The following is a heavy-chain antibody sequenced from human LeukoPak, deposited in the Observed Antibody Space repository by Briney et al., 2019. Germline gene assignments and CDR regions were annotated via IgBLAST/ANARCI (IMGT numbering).Heavy chain of an antibody. V-gene: IGHV4-39*07. CDR1: GGSISSSSYY. CDR2: IYYSGST. CDR3: ARCIAAAANDAFDI. D-gene: IGHD6-13*01. Sequence: SETLSLTCTVSGGSISSSSYYWGWIRQPPGKGLEWIGSIYYSGSTYYNPSLKSRVTISVDTSKNQFSLELSSVTAADTAVYYCARCIAAAANDAFDIWGQGTMVTVSS. J-gene: IGHJ3*02.